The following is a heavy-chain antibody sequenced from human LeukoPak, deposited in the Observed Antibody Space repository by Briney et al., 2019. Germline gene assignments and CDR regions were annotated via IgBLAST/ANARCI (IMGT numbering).Heavy chain of an antibody. CDR1: GFTFSSEA. J-gene: IGHJ3*02. D-gene: IGHD5-24*01. CDR3: ATSRKDGYSLDAFDM. Sequence: GGSLRLSCAASGFTFSSEAMHWVRQAPGKGLEWVAVISYNGNNEDYADSVRGRFTIPRDNSRNTLYLQTNSLRAEDTAVYYCATSRKDGYSLDAFDMWGQGTMVTVSS. CDR2: ISYNGNNE. V-gene: IGHV3-30*04.